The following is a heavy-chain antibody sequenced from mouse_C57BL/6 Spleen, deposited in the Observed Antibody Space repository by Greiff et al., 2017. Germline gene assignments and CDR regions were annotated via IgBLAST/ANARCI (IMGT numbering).Heavy chain of an antibody. D-gene: IGHD2-3*01. CDR1: GFSLTSYG. CDR2: IWSGGST. V-gene: IGHV2-2*01. CDR3: ARRGDGYHYFDY. Sequence: VKLEESGPGLVQPSQSLSITCTVSGFSLTSYGVHWVRQSPGKGLEWLGVIWSGGSTDYNAAFISRLSISKDNSKSQVFFKMNSLQADDTAIYYCARRGDGYHYFDYWGQGTTLTVSS. J-gene: IGHJ2*01.